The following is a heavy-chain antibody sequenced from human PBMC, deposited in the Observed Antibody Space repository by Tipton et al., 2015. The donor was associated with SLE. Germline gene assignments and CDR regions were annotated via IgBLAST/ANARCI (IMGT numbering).Heavy chain of an antibody. D-gene: IGHD5-24*01. V-gene: IGHV3-21*01. CDR2: ISSSSSYI. J-gene: IGHJ6*03. CDR1: GFTFSSYS. CDR3: ASDNKGLQFHSYYYMDV. Sequence: GSLRLSCAASGFTFSSYSMNWVRQAPGKGLEWVSSISSSSSYIYYADSVKGRFTISRDNAKNSLYLQMNSLRAEDTAVYYCASDNKGLQFHSYYYMDVWGKGTTVTVSS.